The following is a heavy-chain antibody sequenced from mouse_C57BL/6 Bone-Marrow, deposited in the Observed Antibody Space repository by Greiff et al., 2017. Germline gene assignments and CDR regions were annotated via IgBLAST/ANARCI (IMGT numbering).Heavy chain of an antibody. CDR3: ARKIYYGSSPDY. V-gene: IGHV1-55*01. Sequence: VQLQQPGAELVKPGASVKMSCKASGYTFTSYWITWVKQRPGQGLEWIGDIYPGSGSTNYNEKFKSKATLTVDTSSSPAYMQLSSLTSEDSAVYYCARKIYYGSSPDYWGQGTTLTVSS. D-gene: IGHD1-1*01. J-gene: IGHJ2*01. CDR2: IYPGSGST. CDR1: GYTFTSYW.